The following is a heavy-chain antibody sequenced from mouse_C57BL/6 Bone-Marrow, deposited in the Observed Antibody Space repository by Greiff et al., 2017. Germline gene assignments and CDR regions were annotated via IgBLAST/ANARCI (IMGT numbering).Heavy chain of an antibody. CDR3: TCYDDDVGAWFAY. J-gene: IGHJ3*01. Sequence: EVQLQQSGTVLARPGASVKMSCKTSGYTFTSYWMHWVKQRPGQGLGWIGAIYPGNSDTSYNQKFKGKAKLTAVTSASTAYMELSSLTNEDSAVYYGTCYDDDVGAWFAYGGQGTLVTVSA. D-gene: IGHD2-4*01. CDR2: IYPGNSDT. CDR1: GYTFTSYW. V-gene: IGHV1-5*01.